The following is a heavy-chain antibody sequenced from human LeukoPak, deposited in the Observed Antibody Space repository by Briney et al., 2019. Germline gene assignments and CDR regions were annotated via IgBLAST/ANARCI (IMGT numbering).Heavy chain of an antibody. D-gene: IGHD2/OR15-2a*01. Sequence: GGSLRPSCAASGFTFSSYWMHWVRQIPGKGLVWVSRINGDATSTTYADSVKGRFTVSRDNAKNMLFLQMNSLGAEDTAVYYCLGTASFSYWGQGTLVTVSS. J-gene: IGHJ4*02. CDR1: GFTFSSYW. CDR3: LGTASFSY. V-gene: IGHV3-74*01. CDR2: INGDATST.